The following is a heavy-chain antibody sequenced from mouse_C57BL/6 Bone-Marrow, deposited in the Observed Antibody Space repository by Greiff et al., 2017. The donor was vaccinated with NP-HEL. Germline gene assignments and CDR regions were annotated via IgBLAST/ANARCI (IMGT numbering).Heavy chain of an antibody. Sequence: VQLQQSGAELVKPGASVKMSCKASGYTFTTYPIEWMKQNHGKSLEWIGNFHPNNDDTKYNEKFKGKATLTVEKSSSTVYLELSRLTSYDSAIYYCARGNTAQTPHFDYWGQGTTLTVSS. CDR2: FHPNNDDT. V-gene: IGHV1-47*01. J-gene: IGHJ2*01. CDR3: ARGNTAQTPHFDY. CDR1: GYTFTTYP. D-gene: IGHD3-2*02.